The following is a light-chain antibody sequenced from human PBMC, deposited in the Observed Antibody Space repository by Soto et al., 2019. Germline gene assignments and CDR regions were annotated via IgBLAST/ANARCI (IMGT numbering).Light chain of an antibody. CDR1: QSVSSN. CDR2: GAS. Sequence: EIVMTQSPATLSVSPGERATLSCRASQSVSSNLAWYQQKPGQAPRHLIYGASTRATGIPARFSGSGSGTEFTLTISSLQSEDFAVYYCQQYNNWPPGITFGGGTKVEIK. CDR3: QQYNNWPPGIT. V-gene: IGKV3-15*01. J-gene: IGKJ4*01.